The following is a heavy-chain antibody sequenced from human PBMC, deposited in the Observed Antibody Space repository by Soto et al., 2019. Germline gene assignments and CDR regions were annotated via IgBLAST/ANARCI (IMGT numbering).Heavy chain of an antibody. J-gene: IGHJ6*03. Sequence: SETLSLTCAVYGGSFSGYYWSWIRQPPGKGLEWIGEINHSGSTNYNPSLKSRVTISVDTSKNQFSLKLSSVTAADTAVYYCARGIIRRSGPHIQYYYMDVWGKGTTVT. CDR3: ARGIIRRSGPHIQYYYMDV. V-gene: IGHV4-34*01. CDR2: INHSGST. CDR1: GGSFSGYY. D-gene: IGHD5-12*01.